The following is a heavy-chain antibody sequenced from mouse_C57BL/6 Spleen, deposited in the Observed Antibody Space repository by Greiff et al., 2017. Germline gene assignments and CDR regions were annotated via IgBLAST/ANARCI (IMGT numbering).Heavy chain of an antibody. CDR2: IDPNSGGT. D-gene: IGHD1-1*01. V-gene: IGHV1-72*01. Sequence: VQLQQSGAELVKPGASVKLSCKASGYTFTSYWMHWVKQRPGRGLEWIGRIDPNSGGTKYNEKFKSKATLTVDKASSTAYMQLSRLTSEDSAVYYCGREPYYDGSSAYAMDYWGQGTSVTVSS. CDR3: GREPYYDGSSAYAMDY. CDR1: GYTFTSYW. J-gene: IGHJ4*01.